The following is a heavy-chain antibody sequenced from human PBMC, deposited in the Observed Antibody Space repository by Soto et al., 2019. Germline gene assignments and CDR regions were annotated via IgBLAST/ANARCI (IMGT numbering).Heavy chain of an antibody. CDR1: GFTFGEYA. Sequence: GGSLRLSCTASGFTFGEYAMSWVRQAAGKGLEWVGFIRSKAYGGTTEYAASVKGRFTISRDDSKSIAYLQMNSLKTEDKAVYYCTRDPAPDYYGSGSYYNVFDYWGQGTQVTVSS. J-gene: IGHJ4*02. CDR2: IRSKAYGGTT. CDR3: TRDPAPDYYGSGSYYNVFDY. D-gene: IGHD3-10*01. V-gene: IGHV3-49*04.